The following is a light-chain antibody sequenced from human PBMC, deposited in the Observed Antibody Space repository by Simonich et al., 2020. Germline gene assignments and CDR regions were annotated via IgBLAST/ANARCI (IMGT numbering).Light chain of an antibody. CDR1: KSISIW. V-gene: IGKV1-5*03. J-gene: IGKJ4*01. Sequence: DIQMTQSPSTLSASVGDRVTITCRASKSISIWLAWYQPKPGKAPKLLSYKASSLESGVPSRFSGSGSGTDYTLTISSLQPEDFATYYCQQYYSTPLTFGGGTKVEIK. CDR3: QQYYSTPLT. CDR2: KAS.